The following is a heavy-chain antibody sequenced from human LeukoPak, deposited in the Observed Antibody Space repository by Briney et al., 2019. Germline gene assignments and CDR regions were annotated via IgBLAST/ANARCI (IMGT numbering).Heavy chain of an antibody. CDR3: ARDLLGDPYYFDY. Sequence: PSETLSLTCTVSGGSISSYYWSWIRQPPGKGLEWIGYIYYSGSTNYNPSLKSRVTISVDTSKNQFSLKLSSVTAADTAVYYCARDLLGDPYYFDYWGQGTLVTVSS. CDR1: GGSISSYY. D-gene: IGHD3-16*01. J-gene: IGHJ4*02. CDR2: IYYSGST. V-gene: IGHV4-59*01.